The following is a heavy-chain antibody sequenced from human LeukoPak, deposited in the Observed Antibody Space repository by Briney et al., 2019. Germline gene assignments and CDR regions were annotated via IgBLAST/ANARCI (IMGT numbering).Heavy chain of an antibody. CDR3: ARVAATLYYYYMDV. CDR2: IYHSGST. Sequence: PSETLSLTYTVSGYSISSGYYWGWIRQPPGKGLEWIGSIYHSGSTYYNPPLKSRVTISVDTSKNQFSLKLSSVTAADTAVYYCARVAATLYYYYMDVWGKGTTVTISS. CDR1: GYSISSGYY. J-gene: IGHJ6*03. D-gene: IGHD2-15*01. V-gene: IGHV4-38-2*02.